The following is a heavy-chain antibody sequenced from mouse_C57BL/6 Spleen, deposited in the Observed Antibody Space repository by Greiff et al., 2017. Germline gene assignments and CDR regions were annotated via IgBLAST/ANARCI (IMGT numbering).Heavy chain of an antibody. D-gene: IGHD2-5*01. CDR3: ARFWYSNYDY. CDR2: IDPSDSYT. J-gene: IGHJ2*01. CDR1: GYTFTSYW. Sequence: VQLQQSGAELVMPGASVKLSCKASGYTFTSYWMHWVKQRPGQGLEWIGEIDPSDSYTNYNQKFKGKSTLTVDKSSSTAYMQLSSLTSEDSAVYYCARFWYSNYDYWGQGTILTVSS. V-gene: IGHV1-69*01.